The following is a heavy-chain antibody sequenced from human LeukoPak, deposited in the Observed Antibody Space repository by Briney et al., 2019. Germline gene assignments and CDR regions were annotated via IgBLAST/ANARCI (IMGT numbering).Heavy chain of an antibody. Sequence: SETLSLTCAVYGGSFSGYYWSWIRQPPGKWLEWIGEINHSGSTNYNPSLKSRVTISVDTSKNQFSLKLSSVTAADTAVYYCARVRNYVWGSYAFDIWGQGTMVTVSS. CDR3: ARVRNYVWGSYAFDI. J-gene: IGHJ3*02. CDR2: INHSGST. D-gene: IGHD3-16*01. V-gene: IGHV4-34*01. CDR1: GGSFSGYY.